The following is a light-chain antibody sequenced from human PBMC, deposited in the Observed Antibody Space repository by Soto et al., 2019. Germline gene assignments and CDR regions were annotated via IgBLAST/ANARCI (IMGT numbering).Light chain of an antibody. CDR3: QQYVSSVT. CDR1: QSVDSSF. Sequence: EMVLTQSPGSLSLSPGERGTLSCRASQSVDSSFFAWYQQKPDQAPRLLIYGASNRATGIPDRFSGSGSGTDFTLTISRLEPEDIAVYYCQQYVSSVTFGQGTKVEIK. V-gene: IGKV3-20*01. J-gene: IGKJ1*01. CDR2: GAS.